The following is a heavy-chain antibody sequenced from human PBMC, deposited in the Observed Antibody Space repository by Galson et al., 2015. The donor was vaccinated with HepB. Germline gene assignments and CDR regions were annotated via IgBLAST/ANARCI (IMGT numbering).Heavy chain of an antibody. CDR2: INAGNGNT. D-gene: IGHD6-13*01. Sequence: SVKVSCKASGYTFTSYAMHWVRQAPGQRLEWMGWINAGNGNTKYSQKFQGRVTITRDTSASTAYMELSSLRSEGTAVYYCARDLAPPVYSSSWSGLDYWGQGTLVTVSS. J-gene: IGHJ4*02. CDR1: GYTFTSYA. V-gene: IGHV1-3*01. CDR3: ARDLAPPVYSSSWSGLDY.